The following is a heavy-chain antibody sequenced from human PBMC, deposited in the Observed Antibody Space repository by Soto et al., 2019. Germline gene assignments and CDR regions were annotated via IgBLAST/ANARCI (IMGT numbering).Heavy chain of an antibody. D-gene: IGHD3-10*01. CDR3: ARDILSGGAYPDS. CDR1: GGSISTVGHY. V-gene: IGHV3-21*01. CDR2: IYHTGSSYI. J-gene: IGHJ5*01. Sequence: ETLSLTCSVSGGSISTVGHYWTWIRQPPGKGLEWIGSIYHTGSSYIYYAGSVKGRFTISRDNAKNSLFLQMNSLRADDTAVYYCARDILSGGAYPDSWGQGTKVTVSS.